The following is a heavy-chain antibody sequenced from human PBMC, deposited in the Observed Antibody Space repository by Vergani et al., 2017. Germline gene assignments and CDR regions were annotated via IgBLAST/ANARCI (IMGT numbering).Heavy chain of an antibody. D-gene: IGHD6-19*01. J-gene: IGHJ4*01. CDR1: GFTFSSYG. V-gene: IGHV3-30*02. CDR3: AKDLLAVAGMGYYFDY. CDR2: IRYDGSNK. Sequence: QVQLVESGGGVVQPGGSLRLSCAASGFTFSSYGMHWVRQAPGKGLEWVAFIRYDGSNKYYADSVKGRFTISRDNSKNTLYLQMNSLRAEDTAVYYCAKDLLAVAGMGYYFDYWGRGTLVTVSS.